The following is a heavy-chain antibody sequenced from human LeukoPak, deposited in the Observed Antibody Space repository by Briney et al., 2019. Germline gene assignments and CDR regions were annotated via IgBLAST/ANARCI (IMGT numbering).Heavy chain of an antibody. CDR3: SRGGLYRYSGTSGDY. J-gene: IGHJ4*02. CDR2: INQHGSET. Sequence: GGSLRLSCEVSGFSFGTYWMTWVRQAPGKGLEWVANINQHGSETYYVDSVKGRFIISRDNAKNSLFLQMDSLTGEDTAVYYCSRGGLYRYSGTSGDYWGQGTLVTVSS. V-gene: IGHV3-7*01. CDR1: GFSFGTYW. D-gene: IGHD1-26*01.